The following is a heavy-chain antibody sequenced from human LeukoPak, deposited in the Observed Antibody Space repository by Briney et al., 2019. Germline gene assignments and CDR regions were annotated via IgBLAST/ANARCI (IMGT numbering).Heavy chain of an antibody. V-gene: IGHV3-20*04. J-gene: IGHJ4*02. Sequence: GGSLRLSCAASGFTFDDYGMSWVRQAPGKGLEWVSGINWNGGSTGYADSVKGRFTISRDNAKNSLYPQMNSLRAEDTALYYCARAVGYYYDSSGYEFDYWGQGTLVTVSS. CDR3: ARAVGYYYDSSGYEFDY. D-gene: IGHD3-22*01. CDR2: INWNGGST. CDR1: GFTFDDYG.